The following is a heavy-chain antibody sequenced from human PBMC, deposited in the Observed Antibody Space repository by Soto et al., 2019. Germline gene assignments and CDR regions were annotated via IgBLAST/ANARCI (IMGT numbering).Heavy chain of an antibody. J-gene: IGHJ6*02. V-gene: IGHV1-18*04. CDR1: GYTFTSYG. CDR3: ARDNIVLMVYAMGSYYYGLDV. D-gene: IGHD2-8*01. CDR2: ISAYNGNT. Sequence: ASVKVSCKASGYTFTSYGISWVRQAPGQGIEWMGWISAYNGNTNYAQKLQGRVTMTTDTSTSTAYMELRSLRSDDTAVYYCARDNIVLMVYAMGSYYYGLDVWG.